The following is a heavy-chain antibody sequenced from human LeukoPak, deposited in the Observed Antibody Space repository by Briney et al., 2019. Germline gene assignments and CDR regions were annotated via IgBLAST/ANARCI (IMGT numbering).Heavy chain of an antibody. CDR2: IYYSGRDA. V-gene: IGHV4-59*08. J-gene: IGHJ4*02. CDR3: ARHPQGLRYFDN. CDR1: GDSINNYY. Sequence: SETLSLTCSVSGDSINNYYWSWIRQPPGKGLEWIAYIYYSGRDANYSPSLKSRLTISVDTSKQQFYLSLRSVTAADTAVYYCARHPQGLRYFDNWGQGTLVIVSS.